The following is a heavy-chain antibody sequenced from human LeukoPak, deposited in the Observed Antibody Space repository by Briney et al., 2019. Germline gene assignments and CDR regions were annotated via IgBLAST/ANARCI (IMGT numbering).Heavy chain of an antibody. V-gene: IGHV4-4*02. CDR2: INHSGST. J-gene: IGHJ4*02. D-gene: IGHD6-19*01. CDR1: GGSISSSNW. CDR3: ARKWNRRGWYLDY. Sequence: SETLSLTCAVSGGSISSSNWWSWVRQPPGKGLEWIGEINHSGSTNYNPSLKSRVTISVDTSKNQFSLKLSSVTAADTAVYYCARKWNRRGWYLDYWGQGTLVTVSS.